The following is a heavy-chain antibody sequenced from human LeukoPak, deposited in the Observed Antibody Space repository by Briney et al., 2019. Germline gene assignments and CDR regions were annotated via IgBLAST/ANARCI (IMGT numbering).Heavy chain of an antibody. CDR2: IIPIFGTA. CDR1: GGTFSNYA. Sequence: SVKVSCKASGGTFSNYAISWVRQAPGQGLEWMGGIIPIFGTANYAQKFQGRVTITADESTSTAYMELSSLRSEDTAVYYCASPRRGGDFWTFDYWGQGTLVTASS. D-gene: IGHD3-3*01. V-gene: IGHV1-69*13. CDR3: ASPRRGGDFWTFDY. J-gene: IGHJ4*02.